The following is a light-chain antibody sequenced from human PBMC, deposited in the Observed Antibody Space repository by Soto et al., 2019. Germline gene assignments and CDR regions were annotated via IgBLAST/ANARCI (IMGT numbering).Light chain of an antibody. J-gene: IGKJ5*01. V-gene: IGKV1-9*01. CDR1: QGISSF. Sequence: DIHLTQSPSVLSASVGDRVTITCRASQGISSFLAWYQQKPGKAPNLLMYAASTLRAGVPSRFSGSGSGTDFTLTISCLQSEDFATYYCQQYYSYPITFGQGTRLEI. CDR3: QQYYSYPIT. CDR2: AAS.